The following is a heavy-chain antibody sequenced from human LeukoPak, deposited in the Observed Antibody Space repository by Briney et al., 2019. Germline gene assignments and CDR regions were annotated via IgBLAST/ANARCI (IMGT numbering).Heavy chain of an antibody. V-gene: IGHV3-21*04. Sequence: PGGSLRLSCAASGFTFSSYSMNWVRQAPGKGLEWVSSISSSSSYIYYADSVKGRFAISRDNAKNSLYLQMNGLRAEDTAIYFCARISSSGHYFDFWGQGTLVTVSS. CDR1: GFTFSSYS. CDR2: ISSSSSYI. J-gene: IGHJ4*02. CDR3: ARISSSGHYFDF. D-gene: IGHD6-6*01.